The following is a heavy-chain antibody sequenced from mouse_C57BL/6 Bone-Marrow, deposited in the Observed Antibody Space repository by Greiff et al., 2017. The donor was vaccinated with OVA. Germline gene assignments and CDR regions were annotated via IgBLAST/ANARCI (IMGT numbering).Heavy chain of an antibody. CDR1: GFTFSSYA. CDR2: ISDGGSYT. J-gene: IGHJ1*03. CDR3: ARYYYGKRDWYFDV. V-gene: IGHV5-4*03. Sequence: DVKLVESGGGLVKPGGSLKLSCAASGFTFSSYAMSWVRQTPEKRLEWVATISDGGSYTSYPDNVKGRFTISRDNAKNNLYLQMSHLKSEDTAMYYCARYYYGKRDWYFDVWGTGTTVTVSS. D-gene: IGHD1-1*01.